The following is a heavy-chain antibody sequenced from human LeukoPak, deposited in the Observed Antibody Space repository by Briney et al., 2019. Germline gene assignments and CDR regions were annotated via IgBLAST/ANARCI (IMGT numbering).Heavy chain of an antibody. Sequence: SVKVSCKASGRTFSSYAISWVRQAPGQGLEWMGRIIPIFGTANYAQKFEGRVTITTDESTSTAYMELSSLRSEDTAVYYCARARRRYCSSTSCKGSFGLHYYYYMDVWGKRTTVTVSS. V-gene: IGHV1-69*05. J-gene: IGHJ6*03. D-gene: IGHD2-2*01. CDR2: IIPIFGTA. CDR3: ARARRRYCSSTSCKGSFGLHYYYYMDV. CDR1: GRTFSSYA.